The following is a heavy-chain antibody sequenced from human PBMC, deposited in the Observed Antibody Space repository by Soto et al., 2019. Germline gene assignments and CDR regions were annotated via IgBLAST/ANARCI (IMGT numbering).Heavy chain of an antibody. V-gene: IGHV5-51*01. CDR1: GYSFTSYW. CDR2: IYPGNSDT. J-gene: IGHJ6*02. Sequence: GESLKISCEGSGYSFTSYWIGWVRQMPGKGLEWMGIIYPGNSDTRYSPSFQGQVTISADKSISTAYLQWSSLKASDTAMYYCARRNYGPAYGMDVWGQGTTVTVSS. CDR3: ARRNYGPAYGMDV. D-gene: IGHD4-17*01.